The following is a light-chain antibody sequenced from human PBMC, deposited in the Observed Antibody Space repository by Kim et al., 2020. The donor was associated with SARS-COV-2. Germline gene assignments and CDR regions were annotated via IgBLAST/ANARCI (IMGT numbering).Light chain of an antibody. J-gene: IGLJ2*01. CDR2: QDK. Sequence: SYELTQPPSVSVSPGQTASITCSGDKLGDKYACWYQQRPGQSPVLIIYQDKQWPSGIPERFSGSNSGNTATLTISGTQAMDEADYYCQAWDSSTVVFGGGTQLTVL. CDR3: QAWDSSTVV. V-gene: IGLV3-1*01. CDR1: KLGDKY.